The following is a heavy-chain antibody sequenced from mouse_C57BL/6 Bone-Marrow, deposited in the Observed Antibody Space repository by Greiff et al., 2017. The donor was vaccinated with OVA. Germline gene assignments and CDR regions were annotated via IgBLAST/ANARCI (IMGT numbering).Heavy chain of an antibody. J-gene: IGHJ4*01. D-gene: IGHD1-1*02. V-gene: IGHV3-6*01. CDR3: ARDGTFYAMDY. CDR1: GYPITSGYY. Sequence: EVQLQESGPGLVKPSQSLSLTCSVTGYPITSGYYWNWIRQFPGNKLEWMGYISYDGSNNYNPSLKNRISITRDTSKNQFFLKLNSVTTEDTATYYCARDGTFYAMDYWGQGTSVTVSS. CDR2: ISYDGSN.